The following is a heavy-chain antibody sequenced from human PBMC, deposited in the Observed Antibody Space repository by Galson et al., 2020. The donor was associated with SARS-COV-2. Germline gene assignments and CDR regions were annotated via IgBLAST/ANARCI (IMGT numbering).Heavy chain of an antibody. CDR3: ARGHPGVVPASVRGWGPCYSYYGMDV. D-gene: IGHD2-21*01. V-gene: IGHV4-34*01. CDR1: GGSISGYS. Sequence: SQTLSLTCAVSGGSISGYSWTWIRQAPGKGLEWIGEINSGGDTKYNPSLSSRVTLSVDTSRNQFSLKLTSVSAADTALYFCARGHPGVVPASVRGWGPCYSYYGMDVWGKGTTVTVSS. CDR2: INSGGDT. J-gene: IGHJ6*04.